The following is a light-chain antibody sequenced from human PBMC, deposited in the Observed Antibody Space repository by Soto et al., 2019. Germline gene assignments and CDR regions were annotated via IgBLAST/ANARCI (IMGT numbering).Light chain of an antibody. Sequence: EIVMTQSPATLSVSPGERATLSCRASQSVGSGLSWYQQKPDQAPRLLIYGASTRATGIPTRFSGSGSGTEFTLTISSLQSEDYAVDYCQQYNNWPPYTFGQGTKVEIK. V-gene: IGKV3-15*01. J-gene: IGKJ2*01. CDR3: QQYNNWPPYT. CDR1: QSVGSG. CDR2: GAS.